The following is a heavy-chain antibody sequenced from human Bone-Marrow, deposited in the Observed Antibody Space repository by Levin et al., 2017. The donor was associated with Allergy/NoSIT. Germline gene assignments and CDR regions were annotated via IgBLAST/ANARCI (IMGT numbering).Heavy chain of an antibody. D-gene: IGHD6-13*01. CDR2: ITANSDNI. CDR1: GFTFEDYG. CDR3: AKVRAAAGGTGYFDS. V-gene: IGHV3-9*01. Sequence: PGGSLRLSCVASGFTFEDYGMHWVRQVPGKGLQWVSGITANSDNIGYADSVKGRFTVSRDNAKKSLFLQMNSLRPEDTALYYCAKVRAAAGGTGYFDSWGQGTWVTASS. J-gene: IGHJ4*02.